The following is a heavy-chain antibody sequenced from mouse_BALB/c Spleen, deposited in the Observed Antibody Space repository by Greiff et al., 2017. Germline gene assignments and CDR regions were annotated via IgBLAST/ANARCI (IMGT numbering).Heavy chain of an antibody. J-gene: IGHJ2*01. CDR3: ARLEYYFDY. Sequence: EAQVVESGGGLVKPGGSLKLSCAASGFTFSSYAMSWVRQTPEKRLEWVATISSGGSYTYYPDSVKGRFTISRDNAKNTLYLQMSSLRSEDTAMYYCARLEYYFDYWGQGTTLTVSS. CDR2: ISSGGSYT. V-gene: IGHV5-9-3*01. CDR1: GFTFSSYA.